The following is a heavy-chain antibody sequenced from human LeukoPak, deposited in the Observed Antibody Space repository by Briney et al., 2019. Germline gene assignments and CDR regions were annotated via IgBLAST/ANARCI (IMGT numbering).Heavy chain of an antibody. D-gene: IGHD4-11*01. J-gene: IGHJ5*02. V-gene: IGHV1-69*05. CDR1: GGTFSSYA. Sequence: ASVKVSCKASGGTFSSYAISWVRQAPGQGLEWMGGIIPIFGTANYAQKFQGRVTITTDESTSTAYMELSSLRSEDTAVYYCAISGNDYSSFVRYNWFDPWGQGTLVTVSS. CDR2: IIPIFGTA. CDR3: AISGNDYSSFVRYNWFDP.